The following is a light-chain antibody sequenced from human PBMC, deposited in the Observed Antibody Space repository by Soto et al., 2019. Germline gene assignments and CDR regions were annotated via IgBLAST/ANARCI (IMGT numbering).Light chain of an antibody. CDR3: QQRGNWPLT. V-gene: IGKV3-11*01. Sequence: EIVLTQSPATLSLSPGERATLSCRASQSVSSSLAWYQQQPGQAPRLLIYYASNRATGIPARFSGSGSGTDFTLTISSLEPEDFAVYYCQQRGNWPLTFGGGTKVEIK. CDR2: YAS. CDR1: QSVSSS. J-gene: IGKJ4*01.